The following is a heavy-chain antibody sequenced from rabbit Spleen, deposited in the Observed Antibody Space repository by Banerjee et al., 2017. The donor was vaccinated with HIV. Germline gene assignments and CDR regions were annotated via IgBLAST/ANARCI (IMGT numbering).Heavy chain of an antibody. Sequence: QEQLVESGGGLVQPGGSLKLSCKASGFDFSSYGVSWVRQAPGKGLEWIGYIDPIFGSTYYASWVNGRFTISRHNAQNTLYLQLNSLTAADTATYFCVRDQAGYAGYGPWYFNLWGPGTLSPS. V-gene: IGHV1S47*01. CDR2: IDPIFGST. D-gene: IGHD7-1*01. J-gene: IGHJ4*01. CDR1: GFDFSSYG. CDR3: VRDQAGYAGYGPWYFNL.